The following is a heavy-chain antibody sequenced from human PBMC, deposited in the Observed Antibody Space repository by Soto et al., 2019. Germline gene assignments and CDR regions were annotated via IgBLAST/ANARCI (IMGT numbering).Heavy chain of an antibody. Sequence: EVQLLESGGGLVQPGGSLRLSCAASGFTFSSYAMSWVRQAPGKGLEWVSAISGSGGSTYYADSVKGRFTISRDNSKNTLYLQMKSQRAKDTAVYYCANQYSVYDSAVGGQGTLVTVSS. J-gene: IGHJ4*02. CDR2: ISGSGGST. D-gene: IGHD5-12*01. CDR3: ANQYSVYDSAV. V-gene: IGHV3-23*01. CDR1: GFTFSSYA.